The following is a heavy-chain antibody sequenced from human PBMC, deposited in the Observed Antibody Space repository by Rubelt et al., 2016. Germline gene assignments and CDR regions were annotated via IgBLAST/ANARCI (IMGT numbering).Heavy chain of an antibody. CDR3: ARAPQVYCSYGLEV. J-gene: IGHJ6*02. Sequence: QVQLVQSGAEVKKPGSSVKVSCKASGDTFSNYAISWVRQAPGQGLEWMGRITPIHGITNYAQKFQGIVTITADKSTSTAYMELSSLRYEDTAVYYCARAPQVYCSYGLEVWGQGTTVTVSS. D-gene: IGHD5/OR15-5a*01. CDR1: GDTFSNYA. CDR2: ITPIHGIT. V-gene: IGHV1-69*04.